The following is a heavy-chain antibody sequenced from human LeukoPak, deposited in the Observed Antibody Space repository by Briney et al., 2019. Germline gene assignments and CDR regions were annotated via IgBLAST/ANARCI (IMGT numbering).Heavy chain of an antibody. Sequence: GGSLRLSCAAPGFTFSSYAMSWVRQAPGKGLEWGSAISGSGGSTYYADSVKGRFTISRDNPKNTLYLQMNSLRAEDTAVYYCARGERPYYYYGMDVWGQGTTVTVSS. CDR2: ISGSGGST. J-gene: IGHJ6*02. CDR1: GFTFSSYA. V-gene: IGHV3-23*01. D-gene: IGHD3-10*01. CDR3: ARGERPYYYYGMDV.